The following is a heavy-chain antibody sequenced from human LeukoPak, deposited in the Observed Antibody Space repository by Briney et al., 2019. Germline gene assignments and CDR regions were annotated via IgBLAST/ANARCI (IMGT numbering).Heavy chain of an antibody. Sequence: QPGGSLRLSCAASGFTLRGYWMSWVRQAPGKGLEWVANIKQDGSEEYYVDSVKGRFTISRDNAKNSLYLQMNSLRAEDTALYYCARGLMGGYPLFEYWGQGALVTVSS. CDR3: ARGLMGGYPLFEY. V-gene: IGHV3-7*03. J-gene: IGHJ4*02. CDR2: IKQDGSEE. D-gene: IGHD3-22*01. CDR1: GFTLRGYW.